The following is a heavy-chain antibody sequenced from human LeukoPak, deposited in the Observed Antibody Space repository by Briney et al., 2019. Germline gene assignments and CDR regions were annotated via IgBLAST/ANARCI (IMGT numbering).Heavy chain of an antibody. CDR1: GGSINNYY. J-gene: IGHJ4*02. Sequence: PSETLSLTCTVSGGSINNYYWRWVRQPPAAGLEWLAYIHYTGSTYYNPSLKTLLTISVDTSKNQFSLRLTSVTAADTAVYYCARCSQYYDYPTHYLDYWGAGILVTVSS. D-gene: IGHD3-16*01. CDR2: IHYTGST. CDR3: ARCSQYYDYPTHYLDY. V-gene: IGHV4-59*08.